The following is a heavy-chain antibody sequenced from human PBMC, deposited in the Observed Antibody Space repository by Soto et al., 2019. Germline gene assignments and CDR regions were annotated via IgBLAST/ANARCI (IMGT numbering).Heavy chain of an antibody. V-gene: IGHV3-23*01. J-gene: IGHJ6*02. Sequence: GGSLRLSCAASGFTFSSYAMSWVRQAPGKGLEWVSAISGSGGSTYYADSVKGRFTISRDNSKNTLYLQMNSLRAEDTAVYYCANGPRKEVRPRYYYYGMDVWGQGTTVTVSS. CDR1: GFTFSSYA. D-gene: IGHD6-25*01. CDR2: ISGSGGST. CDR3: ANGPRKEVRPRYYYYGMDV.